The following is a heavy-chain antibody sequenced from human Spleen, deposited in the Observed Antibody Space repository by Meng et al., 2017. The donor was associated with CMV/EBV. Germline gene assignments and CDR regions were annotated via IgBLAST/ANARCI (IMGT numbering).Heavy chain of an antibody. CDR3: ARDVEGGGEEGGYDS. D-gene: IGHD5-12*01. CDR2: IYYSGST. Sequence: RLQPQGAGPGSVKPSETLALTCTVSGGSISSNSYYWGWIRQAPGKGLEWIGSIYYSGSTYYNPSLKSRVTISVDTSKNQFSLKLSSVTAADTAVYYCARDVEGGGEEGGYDSWGQGTLVTVSS. V-gene: IGHV4-39*06. CDR1: GGSISSNSYY. J-gene: IGHJ5*02.